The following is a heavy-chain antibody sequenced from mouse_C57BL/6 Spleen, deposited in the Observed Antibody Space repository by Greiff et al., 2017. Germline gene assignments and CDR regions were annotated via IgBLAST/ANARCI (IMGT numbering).Heavy chain of an antibody. D-gene: IGHD1-1*01. CDR2: IYPGSGST. J-gene: IGHJ1*03. V-gene: IGHV1-55*01. CDR3: ARSYGGYFDV. CDR1: GYTFTSYW. Sequence: QVQLKQPGAELVKPGASVKMSCKASGYTFTSYWITWVKQRPGQGLEWIGDIYPGSGSTNYNEKFKSKATLTVDTSSSTAYMQLSSLTSEDSAVYYCARSYGGYFDVWGTGTTVTVSS.